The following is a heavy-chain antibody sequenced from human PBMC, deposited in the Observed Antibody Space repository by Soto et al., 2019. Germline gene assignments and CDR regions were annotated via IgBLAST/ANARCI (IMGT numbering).Heavy chain of an antibody. D-gene: IGHD3-10*02. CDR1: GYSINSGYY. CDR3: ARSNYYVIRGRYSSLDP. J-gene: IGHJ5*02. Sequence: SETLSLTCAVSGYSINSGYYWAWIRQPPGKGLEWIGSVYQSGSTYYNPSLKSRVTISVDTSKKQFSLKLSSVTAADTAVYYCARSNYYVIRGRYSSLDPCCQRPLVT. CDR2: VYQSGST. V-gene: IGHV4-38-2*01.